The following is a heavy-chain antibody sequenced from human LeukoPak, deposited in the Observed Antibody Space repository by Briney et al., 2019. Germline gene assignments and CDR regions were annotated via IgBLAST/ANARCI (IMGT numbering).Heavy chain of an antibody. J-gene: IGHJ3*02. Sequence: GGSLRLSCAASGFTFSSYAMSWVRQAPGKGLEWVSAISGSGGSTNYADSVKGRFTISRDNSKNTLYLQMNSLRAEDTAVYYCAKPLKIAWFGELYDAFDIWGQGTMVTVSP. CDR1: GFTFSSYA. CDR3: AKPLKIAWFGELYDAFDI. V-gene: IGHV3-23*01. CDR2: ISGSGGST. D-gene: IGHD3-10*01.